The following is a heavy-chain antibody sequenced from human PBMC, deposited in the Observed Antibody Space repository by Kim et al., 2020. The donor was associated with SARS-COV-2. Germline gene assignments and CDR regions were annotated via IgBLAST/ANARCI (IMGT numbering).Heavy chain of an antibody. J-gene: IGHJ3*02. CDR2: INPSGGST. CDR1: GYTFTSYY. V-gene: IGHV1-46*01. CDR3: ARGVLDSGILEDAFDI. Sequence: ASVKVSCKASGYTFTSYYMHWVRQAPGQGLEWMGIINPSGGSTSYAQKFQGRVTMTRDTSTSTVYMELSSLRSEDTAVYYCARGVLDSGILEDAFDIWGQGTMVTVSS. D-gene: IGHD3-10*01.